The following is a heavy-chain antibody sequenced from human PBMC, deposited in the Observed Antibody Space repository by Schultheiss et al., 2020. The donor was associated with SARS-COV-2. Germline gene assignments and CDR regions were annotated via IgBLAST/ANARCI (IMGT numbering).Heavy chain of an antibody. Sequence: SETLSLTCGVSGYSISSEYYWGWVRQPPGKGLEWIGSVYHGGTAYYNPSLKSRVTISGDTSKNQFSVKLRSVTAADTAVYYCARAGRWGTYRPYYFDNWGPGTLVTVSS. J-gene: IGHJ4*02. D-gene: IGHD3-16*02. CDR3: ARAGRWGTYRPYYFDN. V-gene: IGHV4-38-2*01. CDR2: VYHGGTA. CDR1: GYSISSEYY.